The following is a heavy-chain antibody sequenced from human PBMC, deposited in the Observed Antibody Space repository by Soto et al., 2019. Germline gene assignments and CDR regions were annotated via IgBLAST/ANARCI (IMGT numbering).Heavy chain of an antibody. J-gene: IGHJ5*02. Sequence: GGSLRLSCAASGFTFSSYAMHWVRQAPGKGLEWVAVISYDGSNKYYADSVKGRFTISRDNSKNTLYLQMNSLRAEDTAVYYCARDLHLTGYGGNSPFDPWGQGTLVTVSS. CDR2: ISYDGSNK. V-gene: IGHV3-30-3*01. D-gene: IGHD4-17*01. CDR3: ARDLHLTGYGGNSPFDP. CDR1: GFTFSSYA.